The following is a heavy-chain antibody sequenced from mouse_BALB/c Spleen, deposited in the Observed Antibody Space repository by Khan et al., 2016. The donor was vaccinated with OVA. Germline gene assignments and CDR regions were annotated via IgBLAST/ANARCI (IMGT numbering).Heavy chain of an antibody. CDR2: IYPGNVDT. CDR1: GSTFTSYY. D-gene: IGHD1-1*01. J-gene: IGHJ4*01. Sequence: QVQLQQSGPELVRPGTSVRISCKTSGSTFTSYYIHWVKQRPGQGLEWLGWIYPGNVDTKYHEHFKGKATLTADQSSSTAHMQLRSLPSEDSAVYFCARGDYYGTYAMDYWGQGASVTVSS. CDR3: ARGDYYGTYAMDY. V-gene: IGHV1S56*01.